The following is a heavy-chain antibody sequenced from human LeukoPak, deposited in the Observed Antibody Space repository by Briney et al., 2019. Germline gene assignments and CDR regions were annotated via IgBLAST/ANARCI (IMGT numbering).Heavy chain of an antibody. J-gene: IGHJ4*02. D-gene: IGHD6-19*01. CDR2: ISGSGGST. CDR3: ARDLSLPPGIAVAGTVDY. V-gene: IGHV3-23*01. CDR1: GFTFSSYA. Sequence: GGSLRLSCAASGFTFSSYAMSWVRQAPGKGLEWVSAISGSGGSTYYADSVKGRFTISRDNSKNTLYLQMNSLRAEDTAVYYCARDLSLPPGIAVAGTVDYWGQGTLVTVSS.